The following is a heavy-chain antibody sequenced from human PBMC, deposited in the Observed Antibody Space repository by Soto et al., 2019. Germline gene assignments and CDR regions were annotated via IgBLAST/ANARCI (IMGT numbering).Heavy chain of an antibody. CDR3: VRTGWNPPDY. CDR2: IKEDGSEK. CDR1: GFTFNRHW. J-gene: IGHJ4*02. D-gene: IGHD1-1*01. V-gene: IGHV3-7*01. Sequence: EVQLVESGGGLVQPGGSLRLSCAVSGFTFNRHWMSWVCQTPGKRLEWVASIKEDGSEKSYVDSVKGRFTISRDNAKNSLFLQMNSLRVEDTSVYYCVRTGWNPPDYWGQGTLVTVSS.